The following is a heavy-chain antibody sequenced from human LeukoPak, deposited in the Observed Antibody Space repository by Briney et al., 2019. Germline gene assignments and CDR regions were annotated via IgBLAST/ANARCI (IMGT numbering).Heavy chain of an antibody. CDR3: AKDGAQYSSGPECDP. J-gene: IGHJ5*02. V-gene: IGHV3-23*01. Sequence: PGGSLRLSCAASGLHFGGTAMSWVRQAPGKGLEWVSAISHDGVNAYYADSVKGRFTISRDNSKKTVSLEMSSLTAADTGVYYCAKDGAQYSSGPECDPRGQGALVTVSP. D-gene: IGHD6-19*01. CDR1: GLHFGGTA. CDR2: ISHDGVNA.